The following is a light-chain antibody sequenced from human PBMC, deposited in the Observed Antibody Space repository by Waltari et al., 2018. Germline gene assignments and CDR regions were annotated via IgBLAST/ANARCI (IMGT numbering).Light chain of an antibody. Sequence: EFVLTQSPRTLSLSQGEGSTLPCRPSQRVRNNNLAWYQHTPGPAPSLSIDGASYRLTGISDRFSASGSGTDFTLTISRLEPGDFAMYYCQQYGTSPGTFGQGTKVEIK. CDR3: QQYGTSPGT. J-gene: IGKJ1*01. CDR1: QRVRNNN. CDR2: GAS. V-gene: IGKV3-20*01.